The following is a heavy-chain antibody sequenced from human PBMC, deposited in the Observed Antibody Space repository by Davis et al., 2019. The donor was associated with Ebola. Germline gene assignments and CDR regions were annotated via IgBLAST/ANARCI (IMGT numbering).Heavy chain of an antibody. V-gene: IGHV3-23*01. CDR2: ISDSGGST. CDR1: GFTFSSYA. CDR3: ARTVWEIVGATHFDY. Sequence: PGGSLRLSCAASGFTFSSYAMSWVRQAPGKGLEWVSCISDSGGSTEYADSVKGRFTISRDNAKNSLYLQMNSLRDEDTAVYYCARTVWEIVGATHFDYWGQGTLVTVSS. J-gene: IGHJ4*02. D-gene: IGHD1-26*01.